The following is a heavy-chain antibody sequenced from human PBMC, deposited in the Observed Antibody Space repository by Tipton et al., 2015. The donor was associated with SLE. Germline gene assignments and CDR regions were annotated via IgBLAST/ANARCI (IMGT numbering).Heavy chain of an antibody. CDR1: GGSISSDDYY. Sequence: TLSLTCTVSGGSISSDDYYWSWIRQHPGKGLEWIGHITYSGSTYYNPSLKSRVTVFVDTSKNHFSLKLSFATAADTAVYYCASKISLTTDNWGQGTLVAVSS. CDR3: ASKISLTTDN. J-gene: IGHJ4*02. D-gene: IGHD1-1*01. V-gene: IGHV4-31*03. CDR2: ITYSGST.